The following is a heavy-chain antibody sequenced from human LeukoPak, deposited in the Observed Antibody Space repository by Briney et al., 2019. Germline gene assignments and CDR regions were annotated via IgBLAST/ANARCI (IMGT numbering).Heavy chain of an antibody. D-gene: IGHD3-22*01. V-gene: IGHV4-39*07. J-gene: IGHJ4*02. CDR2: IYYSGST. CDR1: GGSISSSSYY. Sequence: SETLSLTCTVSGGSISSSSYYWGWIRQPPGKGLEWIGSIYYSGSTNYNPSLKSRVTISVDTSKNQVSLKLSSVTAADTAVYYCARDGRGYYDSSGSFDYWGQGTLVTVSS. CDR3: ARDGRGYYDSSGSFDY.